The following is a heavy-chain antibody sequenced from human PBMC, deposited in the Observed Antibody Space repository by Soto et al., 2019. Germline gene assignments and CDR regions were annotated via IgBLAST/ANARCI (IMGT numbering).Heavy chain of an antibody. D-gene: IGHD3-3*02. Sequence: EVQLLESGGGLVQPGGSLRLSCAASGFSFSNYAMNWVRQAPGKGLEWVSGIRGGGGGTYYADSVKGRFIISRDNYKKTVYLQMNSLRAEDTAFYYCAKDCISDRETVNFDSWGQGTLVTVSS. CDR3: AKDCISDRETVNFDS. V-gene: IGHV3-23*01. CDR1: GFSFSNYA. CDR2: IRGGGGGT. J-gene: IGHJ4*02.